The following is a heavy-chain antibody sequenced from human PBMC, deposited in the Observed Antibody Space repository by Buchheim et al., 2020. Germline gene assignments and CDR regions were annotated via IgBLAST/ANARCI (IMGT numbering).Heavy chain of an antibody. V-gene: IGHV3-48*03. Sequence: EVQLVESGGGLVQPGGSLRLSCAASGFTFSSYEMNWVRQAPGKGLEWVSYISSSGRTIYYADSVKGRFTISRDNAKNSLYLQMNSLRAEDTAVYYCARGKDPRWLQSGSYWYFDLWGRGTL. CDR2: ISSSGRTI. D-gene: IGHD5-24*01. CDR3: ARGKDPRWLQSGSYWYFDL. J-gene: IGHJ2*01. CDR1: GFTFSSYE.